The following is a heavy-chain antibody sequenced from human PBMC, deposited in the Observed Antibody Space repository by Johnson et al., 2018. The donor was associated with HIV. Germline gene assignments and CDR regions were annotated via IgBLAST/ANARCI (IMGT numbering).Heavy chain of an antibody. Sequence: VQLVESGGGVVQPGGSLRLSCAASGFTVSSNYMSWVRQAPGKGLEWVSVIYSGGSTYYADSVKGRFTISRDNSKNTLYLQMNSLRAEDTAVYYCASGEVDGDYDAFDIWGQGTMVTVSS. CDR3: ASGEVDGDYDAFDI. D-gene: IGHD4-17*01. CDR1: GFTVSSNY. V-gene: IGHV3-53*01. J-gene: IGHJ3*02. CDR2: IYSGGST.